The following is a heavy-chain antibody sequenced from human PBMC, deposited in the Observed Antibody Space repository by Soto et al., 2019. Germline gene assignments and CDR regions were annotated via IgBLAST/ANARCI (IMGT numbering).Heavy chain of an antibody. CDR3: ARQDVRAWGRFDP. CDR2: IYYSGIT. D-gene: IGHD7-27*01. Sequence: SETLSLTCTVSGGSVSSSTYYWGWIRQPPGKGLEWIGTIYYSGITYYNPSLQSRVTISVDTSKNQFSLRLSFVTAADAALYFCARQDVRAWGRFDPWGQGTLVTVSS. J-gene: IGHJ5*02. V-gene: IGHV4-39*01. CDR1: GGSVSSSTYY.